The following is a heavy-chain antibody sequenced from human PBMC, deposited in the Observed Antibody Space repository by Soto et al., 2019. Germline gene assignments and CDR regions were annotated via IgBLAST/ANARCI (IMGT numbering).Heavy chain of an antibody. Sequence: SEALSHSCTGSGGLISSRSYYWGWIRQPPGKGLEWIGSIYYSGSTYYNPSLKSRVTISVDTSKNQFSLKLSSVTAADTAVYYCASPGYCISTSCYYYYGMAVXCQWTMVT. V-gene: IGHV4-39*01. CDR1: GGLISSRSYY. CDR2: IYYSGST. J-gene: IGHJ6*02. D-gene: IGHD2-2*03. CDR3: ASPGYCISTSCYYYYGMAV.